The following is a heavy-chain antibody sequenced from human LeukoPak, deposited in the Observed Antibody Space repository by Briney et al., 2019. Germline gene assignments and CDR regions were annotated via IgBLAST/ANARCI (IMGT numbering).Heavy chain of an antibody. CDR3: ARADTVTTSPFDY. V-gene: IGHV1-2*06. J-gene: IGHJ4*02. CDR2: INPNSGGT. D-gene: IGHD4-11*01. CDR1: GYTFTGYY. Sequence: ASVKVSCKASGYTFTGYYMHWVRQAPGQGLDWMGRINPNSGGTNSAQKFQGRVTMTRDTSISTAYMELSRLRSDDTAVYYCARADTVTTSPFDYWGQGTLVTVSS.